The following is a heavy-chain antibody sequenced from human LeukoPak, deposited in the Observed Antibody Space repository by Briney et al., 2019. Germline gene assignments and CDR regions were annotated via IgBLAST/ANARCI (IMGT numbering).Heavy chain of an antibody. CDR2: IRYDGSNK. CDR3: AKEDYDILTGSAFDY. D-gene: IGHD3-9*01. CDR1: GFTFSSYG. Sequence: GGSLRLSCAASGFTFSSYGMHWVRQAPGKGLEWVAFIRYDGSNKYYADSVKGRFTISRDNSKNTLYLQMNSLRAEDTAVYYCAKEDYDILTGSAFDYWGQEPWSPSPQ. J-gene: IGHJ4*01. V-gene: IGHV3-30*02.